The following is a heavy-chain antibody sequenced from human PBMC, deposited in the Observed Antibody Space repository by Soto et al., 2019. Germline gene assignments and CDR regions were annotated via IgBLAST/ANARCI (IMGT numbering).Heavy chain of an antibody. V-gene: IGHV3-43D*04. Sequence: GGSLSVYCAASGFTFDSYAMHCVRQARCKGLEWFSLISWDGGSTYYADSVKGRFTISRDNSKNSLYLQMNSLRAEDTALYYCAKWHYGGNDRKNWFDPWGQGTMVTFSS. CDR2: ISWDGGST. CDR1: GFTFDSYA. J-gene: IGHJ5*02. CDR3: AKWHYGGNDRKNWFDP. D-gene: IGHD4-17*01.